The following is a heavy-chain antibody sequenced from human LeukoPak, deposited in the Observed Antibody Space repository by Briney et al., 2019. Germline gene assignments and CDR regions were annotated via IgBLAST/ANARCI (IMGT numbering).Heavy chain of an antibody. V-gene: IGHV3-7*01. CDR3: ARDWGGGYFDTSGYGY. D-gene: IGHD3-22*01. Sequence: GGSLRLSCAASGFTFNNYAMSWVRQAPGKGLEWVAHIRQDGSEKFYLDSVKGRFTISRDNAKNSLYLQMNSLRAEDTAVYYCARDWGGGYFDTSGYGYWGQGTLVTVSS. CDR2: IRQDGSEK. CDR1: GFTFNNYA. J-gene: IGHJ4*02.